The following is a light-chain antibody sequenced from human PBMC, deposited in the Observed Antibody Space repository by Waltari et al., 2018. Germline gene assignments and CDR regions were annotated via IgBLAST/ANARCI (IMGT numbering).Light chain of an antibody. CDR2: EVN. CDR3: SAHGGTNSYYV. Sequence: QSALTQPPSASGSPGQSVTISCTATSTDVGGYTFLPWYQHRPGKLPRLIIYEVNPRPSGVPDRFSGSKSGNTASLTVSGLQAEDEADYYCSAHGGTNSYYVFGTGTTVTVL. CDR1: STDVGGYTF. V-gene: IGLV2-8*01. J-gene: IGLJ1*01.